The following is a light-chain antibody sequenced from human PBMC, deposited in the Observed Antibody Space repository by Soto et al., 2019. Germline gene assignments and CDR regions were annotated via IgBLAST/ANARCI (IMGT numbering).Light chain of an antibody. V-gene: IGLV2-14*01. CDR1: SSDVGGYNY. CDR3: SSYTSSSTRV. Sequence: QSVLTQPASVSGSPGQSITISCTGTSSDVGGYNYVSWYQQHPGKAPKLMIYEVNSRPSGVSNRFSGSKSGNTASLTISGLQAEDEADYYCSSYTSSSTRVFGGGTKLTVL. J-gene: IGLJ2*01. CDR2: EVN.